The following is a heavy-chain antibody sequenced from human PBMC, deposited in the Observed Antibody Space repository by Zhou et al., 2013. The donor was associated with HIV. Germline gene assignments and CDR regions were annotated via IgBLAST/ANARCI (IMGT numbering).Heavy chain of an antibody. Sequence: QVQLVQSGAEVKKPGSSVKVSCKASGGTFSSYVISWVRQAPRQGLEWMGGIIPIFGTPDYAQKFQGRVTITADESTSTAYMELSSLRSEDTAVYYCARARPGIAVSGLRDWGQGTLVTVVL. D-gene: IGHD6-19*01. CDR1: GGTFSSYV. J-gene: IGHJ4*02. CDR3: ARARPGIAVSGLRD. CDR2: IIPIFGTP. V-gene: IGHV1-69*12.